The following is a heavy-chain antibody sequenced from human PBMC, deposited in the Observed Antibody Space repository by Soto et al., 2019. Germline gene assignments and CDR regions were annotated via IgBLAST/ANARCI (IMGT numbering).Heavy chain of an antibody. J-gene: IGHJ5*02. CDR1: GGSVSSGSYY. CDR3: ARGRDYYGSGSYSRWFDP. V-gene: IGHV4-61*01. D-gene: IGHD3-10*01. CDR2: IYYSGST. Sequence: QVQLQESGPGLVKPSETLSLTCTVSGGSVSSGSYYWSWIRQPPGKRLEWIGYIYYSGSTNYNPSLKSRVTISVDTSKNQFSLKLSSVTAADTAVYYCARGRDYYGSGSYSRWFDPWGQGTLVTVSS.